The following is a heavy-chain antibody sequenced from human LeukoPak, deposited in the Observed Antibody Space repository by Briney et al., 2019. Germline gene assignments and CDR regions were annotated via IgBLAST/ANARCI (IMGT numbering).Heavy chain of an antibody. D-gene: IGHD6-13*01. Sequence: PGGSLRLSCAASGXTVSSYCLSWVRQAPGKGLECVSLIYSGGSTYYADSVKGRFTISRDNSENTLYLQMNSLRAEDTAVYYCARDGVSAAGTGPSFEHWGQGTLVTVSS. CDR2: IYSGGST. V-gene: IGHV3-66*01. CDR3: ARDGVSAAGTGPSFEH. J-gene: IGHJ4*02. CDR1: GXTVSSYC.